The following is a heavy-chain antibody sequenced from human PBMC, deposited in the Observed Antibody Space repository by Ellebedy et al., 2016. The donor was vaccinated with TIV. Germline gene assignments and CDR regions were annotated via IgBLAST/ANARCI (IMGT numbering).Heavy chain of an antibody. D-gene: IGHD6-19*01. Sequence: MPSETLSLTCTVSGDSISSSPYHWGWISQHPGKGLEWIGSISYSGDTFYSPSLKSRVTISVDTSKNHFSLKLSSVTAADTAVYYCASGYSSGWLDYWGQGTLVTVSS. CDR3: ASGYSSGWLDY. CDR1: GDSISSSPYH. J-gene: IGHJ4*02. V-gene: IGHV4-39*07. CDR2: ISYSGDT.